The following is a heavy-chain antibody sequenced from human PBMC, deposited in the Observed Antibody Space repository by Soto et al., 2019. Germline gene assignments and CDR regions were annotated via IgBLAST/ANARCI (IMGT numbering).Heavy chain of an antibody. J-gene: IGHJ4*02. CDR3: ARGLRLHFDH. CDR2: ISGSGNKT. D-gene: IGHD3-16*01. CDR1: GFSFSTYA. Sequence: EVQLLQSGGSLVQPGGSLRLSCAASGFSFSTYALNWVRQAPGKGLEWVSGISGSGNKTYYADSVKGRFTISRDNSKDTLSLQMNSLRAEDTAVYYCARGLRLHFDHWGQGALVTVSS. V-gene: IGHV3-23*01.